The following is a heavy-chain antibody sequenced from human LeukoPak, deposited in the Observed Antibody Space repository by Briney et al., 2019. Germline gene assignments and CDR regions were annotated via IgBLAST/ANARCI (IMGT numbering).Heavy chain of an antibody. CDR2: ISYDGSDK. CDR3: ARGRYYYDISGYFDY. D-gene: IGHD3-22*01. Sequence: PGRSLRLSCAASGFTFSNYAIHWVRQAPGKGLEWVALISYDGSDKYCADSVKGRFTMSRDNSKNTLFLEMNSLRAEDTAIYYCARGRYYYDISGYFDYWGQGTLVAVSS. CDR1: GFTFSNYA. J-gene: IGHJ4*02. V-gene: IGHV3-30-3*01.